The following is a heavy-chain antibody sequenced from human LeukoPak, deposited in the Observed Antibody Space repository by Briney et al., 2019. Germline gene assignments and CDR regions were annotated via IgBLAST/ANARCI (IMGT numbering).Heavy chain of an antibody. CDR1: LCTFRNYA. CDR3: AREPRFGGNWFDP. V-gene: IGHV1-69*05. Sequence: SSVNVPCKASLCTFRNYAISGLRQAPGQGRAWTRGTIPSFGTVNYAQKLQGRVTMTTDAPTRTADTELSSLRYEDTAVYYYAREPRFGGNWFDPWGQGTLVTASS. J-gene: IGHJ5*02. D-gene: IGHD3-10*01. CDR2: TIPSFGTV.